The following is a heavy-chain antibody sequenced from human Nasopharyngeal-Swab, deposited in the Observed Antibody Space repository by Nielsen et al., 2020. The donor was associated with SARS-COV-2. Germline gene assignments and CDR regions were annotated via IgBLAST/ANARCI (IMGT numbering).Heavy chain of an antibody. V-gene: IGHV3-53*01. CDR2: IYSGGST. D-gene: IGHD6-19*01. CDR3: ARGLYRQQWPLYNYYGMDV. J-gene: IGHJ6*02. CDR1: GFAVSSNY. Sequence: GESLKISCAASGFAVSSNYMSWVRQAPGKGLEWVAVIYSGGSTYYADSVKGRFTISRDNSKNTLYLQMNSLRAEDTAVYYCARGLYRQQWPLYNYYGMDVWGQGTTVTVSS.